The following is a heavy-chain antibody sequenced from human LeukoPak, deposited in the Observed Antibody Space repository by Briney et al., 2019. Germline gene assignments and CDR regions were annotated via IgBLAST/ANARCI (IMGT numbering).Heavy chain of an antibody. V-gene: IGHV3-15*05. D-gene: IGHD4-17*01. J-gene: IGHJ4*02. Sequence: GGSLRLSCAASGFSFSDARMSWVRQAPGKGLEWVGHIKSKTAGGTTDYAEPVKGRFSISRDDSKDTVSLEMNSLKTEDTAAYYCVTEYYGAYNYWGRGTLVTVSS. CDR3: VTEYYGAYNY. CDR2: IKSKTAGGTT. CDR1: GFSFSDAR.